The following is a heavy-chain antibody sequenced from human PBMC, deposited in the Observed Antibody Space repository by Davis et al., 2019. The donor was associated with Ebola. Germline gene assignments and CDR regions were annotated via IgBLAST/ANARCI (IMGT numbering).Heavy chain of an antibody. V-gene: IGHV5-51*01. CDR2: IHPGDSDT. D-gene: IGHD2-15*01. CDR1: GYSFTTYW. CDR3: ATLPAFTRFDY. Sequence: GESLKISCKGSGYSFTTYWIAWVRQMPGKGLEWMGIIHPGDSDTIYSPSFQGQVTISADKSISTAYLQWSSLKASDTAMYYCATLPAFTRFDYWGQGTLVTVSS. J-gene: IGHJ4*02.